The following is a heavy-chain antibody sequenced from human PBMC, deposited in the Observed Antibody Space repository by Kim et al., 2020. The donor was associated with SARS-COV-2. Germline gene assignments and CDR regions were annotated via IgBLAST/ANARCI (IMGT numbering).Heavy chain of an antibody. J-gene: IGHJ4*02. CDR3: ARQLRGRLFTMVRPLYFDY. Sequence: SETLSLTCTVSGGSISSSSYYWGWIRQPPGKGLEWIGNIYYSGSTYYNPSLKSRVTISVDTSKNQFSLKLSSVTAADTAVYYCARQLRGRLFTMVRPLYFDYWGQGTLVTVSS. D-gene: IGHD3-10*01. CDR1: GGSISSSSYY. V-gene: IGHV4-39*01. CDR2: IYYSGST.